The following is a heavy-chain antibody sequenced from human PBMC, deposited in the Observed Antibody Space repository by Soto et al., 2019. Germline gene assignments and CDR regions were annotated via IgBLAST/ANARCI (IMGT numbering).Heavy chain of an antibody. CDR2: IYSGETT. D-gene: IGHD2-21*02. J-gene: IGHJ4*02. CDR1: GFNVNSDY. Sequence: GGSLRLSCAASGFNVNSDYMNWVRQTPGKGLEWVASIYSGETTYYADSVRGRFTISSDKSKNTLYFQLSSLRIEDTAVYYCARDGRGLGRLSLFEYWGQGVLVTVSS. V-gene: IGHV3-53*01. CDR3: ARDGRGLGRLSLFEY.